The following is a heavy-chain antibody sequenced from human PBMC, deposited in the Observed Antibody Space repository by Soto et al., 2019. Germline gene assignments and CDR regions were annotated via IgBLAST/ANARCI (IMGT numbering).Heavy chain of an antibody. CDR2: ISGSGGST. J-gene: IGHJ4*02. CDR1: GFTFSSYA. V-gene: IGHV3-23*01. Sequence: GESLKISCAASGFTFSSYAMSWVRQAPGKGLEWVSAISGSGGSTYYADSVKGRFTISRDNSKNTLYLQMNSLRAEDTAVYYCAKDSAAADYWGQGTLVTVSS. CDR3: AKDSAAADY. D-gene: IGHD6-13*01.